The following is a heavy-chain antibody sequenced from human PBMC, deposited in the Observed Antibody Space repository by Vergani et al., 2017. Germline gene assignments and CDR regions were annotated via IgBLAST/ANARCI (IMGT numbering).Heavy chain of an antibody. CDR1: GGSFSGYY. D-gene: IGHD3-10*01. V-gene: IGHV4-34*01. J-gene: IGHJ3*02. Sequence: QVQLQQWGAELLKPSETLSLTCAVYGGSFSGYYWSWIRQPPGKGLEWIGEINHSGSTNYNPSLKSRVTISVDTSKNQFSLKLSSVTAADTAVYYCAARRGSGAFDIWGQGTMVTVSS. CDR2: INHSGST. CDR3: AARRGSGAFDI.